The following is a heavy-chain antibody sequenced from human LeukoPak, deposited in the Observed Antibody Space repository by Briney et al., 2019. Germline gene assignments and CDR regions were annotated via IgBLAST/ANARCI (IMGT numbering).Heavy chain of an antibody. J-gene: IGHJ4*02. D-gene: IGHD3-10*01. CDR2: INAGNGNT. V-gene: IGHV1-3*01. CDR1: GYTFTSYA. CDR3: ARAYYYGSGSYYFDY. Sequence: GASVKVSCKASGYTFTSYAMHWVRQAPGQRLEWTGWINAGNGNTKYSQKFQGRVTITRDTSASTAYMELSSLRSEDTAVYYCARAYYYGSGSYYFDYWGQGTLVTVSS.